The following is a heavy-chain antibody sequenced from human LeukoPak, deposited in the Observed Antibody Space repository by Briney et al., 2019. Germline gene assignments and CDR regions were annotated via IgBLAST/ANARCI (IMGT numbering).Heavy chain of an antibody. J-gene: IGHJ6*02. CDR3: ARGRAPGV. V-gene: IGHV4-4*07. Sequence: SGTLSLTSAETGGSTSNYYGCWIREPAGKKLECIGRIFPGGSTYYNPSPKSRVTMSVDTSKNQFSLNLSSVTAADTAVYYCARGRAPGVWGQGTTVTVSS. CDR1: GGSTSNYY. CDR2: IFPGGST.